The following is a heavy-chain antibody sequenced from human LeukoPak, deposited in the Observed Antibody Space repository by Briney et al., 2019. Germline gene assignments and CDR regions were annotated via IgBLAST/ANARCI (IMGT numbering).Heavy chain of an antibody. CDR2: IWYDGSNK. CDR1: GFTFSSYG. CDR3: ARPQYYYDSSGYRYYYYGMDV. J-gene: IGHJ6*02. D-gene: IGHD3-22*01. Sequence: GGSLRLSCAASGFTFSSYGMHWVRQAPGKGLEWVAVIWYDGSNKYYADSVKGRFTISRDNSKNTLYLQMNSLRAEDTAVYYCARPQYYYDSSGYRYYYYGMDVWGQGTTVTVSS. V-gene: IGHV3-33*01.